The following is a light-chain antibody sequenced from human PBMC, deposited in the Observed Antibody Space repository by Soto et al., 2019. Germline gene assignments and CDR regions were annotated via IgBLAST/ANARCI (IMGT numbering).Light chain of an antibody. CDR3: QQYDTYLWT. V-gene: IGKV1-5*01. J-gene: IGKJ1*01. Sequence: DIQMTQSPSTLSASVGDRVTVTCRASQDIGSWLAWYQQKPGQAPTLLIFDASNLEDGVPSRFSAGGSGTEFTLTITSLQPADFATYYCQQYDTYLWTFGQGTKVEVK. CDR2: DAS. CDR1: QDIGSW.